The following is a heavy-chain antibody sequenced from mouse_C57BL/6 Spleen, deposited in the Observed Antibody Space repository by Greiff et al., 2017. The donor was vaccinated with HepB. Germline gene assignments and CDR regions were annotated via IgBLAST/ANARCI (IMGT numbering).Heavy chain of an antibody. Sequence: EVQLKESGPGLVKPSQSLSLTCSVTGYSITSGYYWNWIRQFPGNKLEWMGYISYDGSNNYNPSLKNRISITRDTSKNQFFLKLNSVTTEDTATYYCAREGPSYAMDYWGQGTSVTVSS. CDR2: ISYDGSN. V-gene: IGHV3-6*01. CDR1: GYSITSGYY. J-gene: IGHJ4*01. CDR3: AREGPSYAMDY.